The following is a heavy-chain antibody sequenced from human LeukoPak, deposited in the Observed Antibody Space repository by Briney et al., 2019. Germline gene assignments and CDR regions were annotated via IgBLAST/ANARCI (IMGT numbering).Heavy chain of an antibody. Sequence: GGSLRLSCAASGFTLTSYGMHWVRQAPGKGLEWVAFIRYDGSSKHYADSVKGRFTISRDNSKNTLYLQMNSLRAEDTAVYYCARDGSRTVVTPSYYYYMDVWGKGTTVTVSS. CDR3: ARDGSRTVVTPSYYYYMDV. J-gene: IGHJ6*03. V-gene: IGHV3-30*02. CDR1: GFTLTSYG. CDR2: IRYDGSSK. D-gene: IGHD4-23*01.